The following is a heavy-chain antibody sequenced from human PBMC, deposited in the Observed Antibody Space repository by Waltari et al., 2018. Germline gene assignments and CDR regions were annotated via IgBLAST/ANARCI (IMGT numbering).Heavy chain of an antibody. V-gene: IGHV3-30-3*01. D-gene: IGHD2-15*01. CDR1: GFTFSSYA. CDR2: ISYDGSNK. J-gene: IGHJ4*02. Sequence: QVQLVESGGGVVQPGRSLRLSCAASGFTFSSYARPGVRQASGKGLEWVAVISYDGSNKYYADSVKGRFTISRDNSKNTLYLQMNSLRAEDTAVYYCARDLGYCSGGSCRGGWGQGTLVTVSS. CDR3: ARDLGYCSGGSCRGG.